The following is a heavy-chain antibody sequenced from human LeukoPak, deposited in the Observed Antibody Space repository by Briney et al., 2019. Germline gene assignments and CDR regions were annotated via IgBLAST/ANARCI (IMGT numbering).Heavy chain of an antibody. CDR2: ISYDGSNK. V-gene: IGHV3-30-3*01. CDR1: GFTFSSYA. Sequence: GRSLRLSCAASGFTFSSYAMHWVRQAPGKGLEWVAVISYDGSNKYYADSVKGRFTISRDNSKNTLYLQMDSLRAEDTAVYYCARDPITMVRGVMWFDPWGQGTLVTVSS. CDR3: ARDPITMVRGVMWFDP. J-gene: IGHJ5*02. D-gene: IGHD3-10*01.